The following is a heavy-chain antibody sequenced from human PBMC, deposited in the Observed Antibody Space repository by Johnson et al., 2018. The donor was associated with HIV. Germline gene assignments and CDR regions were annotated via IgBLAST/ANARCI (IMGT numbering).Heavy chain of an antibody. V-gene: IGHV3-30-3*01. D-gene: IGHD2-15*01. CDR2: ISYDGSNK. J-gene: IGHJ3*02. Sequence: QVQLVESGGGVVQPGRSLRLSCAASGFTFSSYAMHWVRQAPGKGLEWVAVISYDGSNKYYADSVKGRFTISRDNSKNTLYLQMNSLRAEDMAVYYCARETRGGGGAFDIWGQGTMVTVSS. CDR1: GFTFSSYA. CDR3: ARETRGGGGAFDI.